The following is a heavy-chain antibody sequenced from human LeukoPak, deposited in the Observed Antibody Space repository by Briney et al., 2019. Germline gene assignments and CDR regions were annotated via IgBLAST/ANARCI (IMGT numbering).Heavy chain of an antibody. J-gene: IGHJ6*02. V-gene: IGHV3-21*01. CDR3: ARFECSSTSCPNYYYYGMDV. CDR1: GFTFSSYS. D-gene: IGHD2-2*01. Sequence: GGSLRLSCAASGFTFSSYSMNWVRQAPGKGLEWVSSISSSSSYIYYADSVKGRFTISRDNAKNSLYLQMNSLRAEDTAVYYCARFECSSTSCPNYYYYGMDVWGQGTTVTVSS. CDR2: ISSSSSYI.